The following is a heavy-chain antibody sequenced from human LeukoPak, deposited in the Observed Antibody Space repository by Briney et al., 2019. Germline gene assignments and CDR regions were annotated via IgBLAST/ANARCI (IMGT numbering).Heavy chain of an antibody. CDR3: ARSRNRGLGN. CDR2: TRNKANSYTT. CDR1: GFTFSDHY. V-gene: IGHV3-72*01. J-gene: IGHJ4*02. D-gene: IGHD3-16*01. Sequence: QPGGSLRLSCAASGFTFSDHYMDWVRQAPGKGLEWVGRTRNKANSYTTEYAASVKGRFTISRDDSKNSLYLQMNSLKTEDTAVYYCARSRNRGLGNWGQGTLVTVSS.